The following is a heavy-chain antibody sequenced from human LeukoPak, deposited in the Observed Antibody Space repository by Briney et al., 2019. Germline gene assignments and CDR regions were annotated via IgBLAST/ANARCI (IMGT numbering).Heavy chain of an antibody. J-gene: IGHJ6*03. CDR3: ARESYYSIDEHNYYYYMDV. CDR2: INTNTGNP. V-gene: IGHV7-4-1*02. CDR1: GYTFNSFA. Sequence: GASVKVSCKASGYTFNSFAINWVRQAPGQGLEWMGWINTNTGNPTYAQGFTGRFVFSLDTSVSTAYLQISSLKAEDTAVYYCARESYYSIDEHNYYYYMDVWGKGTTVTVSS. D-gene: IGHD4-11*01.